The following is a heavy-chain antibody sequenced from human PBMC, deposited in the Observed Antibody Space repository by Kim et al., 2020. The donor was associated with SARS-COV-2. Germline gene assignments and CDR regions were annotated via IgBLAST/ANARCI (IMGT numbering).Heavy chain of an antibody. CDR2: ISYDGSNK. D-gene: IGHD3-3*01. J-gene: IGHJ5*02. Sequence: GGSLRLSCAASGFTFSSYGMHWVRQAPGKGLEWVAVISYDGSNKYYADSVKGRFTISRDNSKNTLYLQMNSLRAEDTAVYYCARDHGAWLEAPNWFDPWGQGTLVTVSS. V-gene: IGHV3-33*05. CDR1: GFTFSSYG. CDR3: ARDHGAWLEAPNWFDP.